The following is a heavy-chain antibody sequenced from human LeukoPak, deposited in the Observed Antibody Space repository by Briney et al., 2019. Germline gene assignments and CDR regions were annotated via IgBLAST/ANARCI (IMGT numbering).Heavy chain of an antibody. CDR1: GGSFSGYY. Sequence: PSETLSLTCAVYGGSFSGYYWSWIRQPPGKGLEWIGEINHSGSTNYNPSLKSRVTISVDTSKNQFSLKLSSVTAADTAVYYCARGKVQGGDYWGQGTLVTVSS. J-gene: IGHJ4*02. D-gene: IGHD1-1*01. V-gene: IGHV4-34*01. CDR3: ARGKVQGGDY. CDR2: INHSGST.